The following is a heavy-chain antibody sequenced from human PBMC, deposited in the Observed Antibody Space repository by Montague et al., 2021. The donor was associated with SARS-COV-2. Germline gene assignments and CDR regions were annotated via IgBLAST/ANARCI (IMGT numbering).Heavy chain of an antibody. Sequence: SETLSLTCTVSGGSISSSSYYWGWIRQPPGMGLEWIGSIYYSGSTYYNLSLKSRVTISVDTSKNQFSLKLSSVTAADTAVYYCARVGRQQLVRLSGMDVWGQGTTVTVSS. D-gene: IGHD6-13*01. J-gene: IGHJ6*02. CDR2: IYYSGST. V-gene: IGHV4-39*07. CDR3: ARVGRQQLVRLSGMDV. CDR1: GGSISSSSYY.